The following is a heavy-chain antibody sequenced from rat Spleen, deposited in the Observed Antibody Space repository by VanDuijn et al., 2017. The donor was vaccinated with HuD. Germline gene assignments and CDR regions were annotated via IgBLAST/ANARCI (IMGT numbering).Heavy chain of an antibody. CDR3: ARYRDSYGHVGIFDN. CDR2: INSAGST. D-gene: IGHD1-12*01. V-gene: IGHV3-3*01. Sequence: EVQLQESGPGLVKPSQSLSLTCSVTGHSISSSYRWNWIRKFPGNRLEWMGYINSAGSTNYNPSLKSRISITRDTSRNQFFLQVNSVTAEDTSTYYCARYRDSYGHVGIFDNWGQGVMVTVSS. J-gene: IGHJ2*01. CDR1: GHSISSSYR.